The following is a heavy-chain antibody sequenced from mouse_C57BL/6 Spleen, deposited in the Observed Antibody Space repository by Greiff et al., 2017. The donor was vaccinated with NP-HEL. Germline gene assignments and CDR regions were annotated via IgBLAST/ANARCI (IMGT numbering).Heavy chain of an antibody. J-gene: IGHJ3*01. Sequence: LQESGPELVKPGASVKISCKASGYSFTDYNMNWVKQSNGKSLEWIGVINPNYGTTSYNQKFKGTATLTVDQSSSTAYMQLNSLTSEASAVYCCAGVVNETDEYDGSFSYWGQETLVTVAA. CDR3: AGVVNETDEYDGSFSY. V-gene: IGHV1-39*01. D-gene: IGHD2-4*01. CDR1: GYSFTDYN. CDR2: INPNYGTT.